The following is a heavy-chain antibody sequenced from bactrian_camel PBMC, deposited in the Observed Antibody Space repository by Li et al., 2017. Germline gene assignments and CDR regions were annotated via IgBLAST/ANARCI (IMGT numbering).Heavy chain of an antibody. CDR2: ISVDDSIT. CDR3: AADFSAGCVYGFGY. D-gene: IGHD3*01. V-gene: IGHV3S1*01. Sequence: QVQLVESGGGSVQAGGSLRLSCAASGYTDRRYCMGWFRQTPENEREGVAAISVDDSITYYPDSIEGRFTISRDGAKNTLYLQMNSLKPEDTAMYYCAADFSAGCVYGFGYWGQWTQVTVS. J-gene: IGHJ6*01. CDR1: GYTDRRYC.